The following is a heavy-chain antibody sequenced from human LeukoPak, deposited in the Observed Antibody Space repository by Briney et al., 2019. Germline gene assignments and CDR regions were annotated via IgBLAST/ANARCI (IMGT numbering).Heavy chain of an antibody. Sequence: GGSLRLSCAASGFTVSSNYMSWVRQAPGKGLEWGSVIYSGGSTYYADSVKGRFTISRDNSKNTLYLQMNSLRAEDTAVYYCAPPGAVAGTFYYFDYWGQGTLVTVSS. CDR3: APPGAVAGTFYYFDY. D-gene: IGHD6-19*01. CDR2: IYSGGST. V-gene: IGHV3-53*01. J-gene: IGHJ4*02. CDR1: GFTVSSNY.